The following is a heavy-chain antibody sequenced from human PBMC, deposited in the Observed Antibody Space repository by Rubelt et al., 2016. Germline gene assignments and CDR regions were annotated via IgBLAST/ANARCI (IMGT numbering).Heavy chain of an antibody. V-gene: IGHV3-33*08. D-gene: IGHD1-26*01. CDR2: IWYDGSNK. CDR3: ARDGSEWSRDY. CDR1: GFSFSNYA. J-gene: IGHJ4*02. Sequence: VQLLESGGGLVQDGGSLRLSCTASGFSFSNYAMSWVCQAPGKGPEWVAVIWYDGSNKYYADSVKGRFTISRDNARNSPFLQMNNLRADDTVVYYCARDGSEWSRDYWGPGTLVTVTS.